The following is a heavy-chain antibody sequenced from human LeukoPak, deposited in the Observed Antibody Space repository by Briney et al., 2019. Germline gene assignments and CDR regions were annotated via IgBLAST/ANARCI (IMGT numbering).Heavy chain of an antibody. V-gene: IGHV4-34*01. J-gene: IGHJ5*02. D-gene: IGHD2-2*01. CDR1: GGSFRGYY. CDR2: INHSGST. CDR3: ARGRLAVVVPAAFWFDP. Sequence: SETLSLTCAVYGGSFRGYYWSWIRQPPGKGLEWIGEINHSGSTNYNPSLKSRVTISVDTSKNQFSLKLSSVTAADTAVYYCARGRLAVVVPAAFWFDPWGQGTLVTVSS.